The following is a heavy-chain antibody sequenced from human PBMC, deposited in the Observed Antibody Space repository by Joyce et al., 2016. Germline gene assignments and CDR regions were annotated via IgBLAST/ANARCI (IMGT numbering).Heavy chain of an antibody. CDR3: ARTDHYDSIGYYHVY. D-gene: IGHD3-22*01. V-gene: IGHV4-59*01. CDR1: AGSMSTFY. CDR2: IHYSGST. J-gene: IGHJ4*02. Sequence: QVQLQESGPGLVKPSETLSLTCSVSAGSMSTFYWSWIRQPPGKGLEWIGYIHYSGSTRYNPSHKNRVTISVDTSKNQFSLKLNSVTAADTAVYYCARTDHYDSIGYYHVYWGQGTLVTVSS.